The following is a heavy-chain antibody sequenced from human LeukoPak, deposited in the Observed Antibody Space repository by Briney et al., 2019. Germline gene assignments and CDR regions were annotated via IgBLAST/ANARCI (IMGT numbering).Heavy chain of an antibody. D-gene: IGHD3-10*01. Sequence: GGSLRLSRAPSGVTFTSYSVNWGPQAPGGGVGWVSSIISCNTYIYYADSVQGRLTITRDNAKNSLYLQMNSLRAEDTAVYYCARDPGAGNTPSRWFDSWGQGTLVTVSS. CDR1: GVTFTSYS. CDR3: ARDPGAGNTPSRWFDS. V-gene: IGHV3-21*01. J-gene: IGHJ5*01. CDR2: IISCNTYI.